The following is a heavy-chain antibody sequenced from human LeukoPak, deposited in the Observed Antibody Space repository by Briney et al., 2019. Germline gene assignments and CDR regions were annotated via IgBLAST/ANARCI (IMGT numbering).Heavy chain of an antibody. Sequence: KPSETLSLTCVVSGDSITSGYYWAWIRQPPGKGLEWIGSIFHSGSTYRNPSLRSRVTVSLNTSKNQISLILSSMTAADTAVYYCARSSNVDTALVGVHWFDPWGQGTLVTVSS. CDR1: GDSITSGYY. J-gene: IGHJ5*02. V-gene: IGHV4-38-2*01. CDR2: IFHSGST. CDR3: ARSSNVDTALVGVHWFDP. D-gene: IGHD5-18*01.